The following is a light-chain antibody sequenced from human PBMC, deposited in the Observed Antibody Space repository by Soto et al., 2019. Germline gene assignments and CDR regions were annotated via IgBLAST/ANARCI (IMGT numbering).Light chain of an antibody. CDR1: SSDVGDYDF. V-gene: IGLV2-11*01. Sequence: QSALTQPRSVSGSPGQSVTNSCTATSSDVGDYDFVSWYQQHPAKAPKLMIYDVSKRPSGVPDRFSGSRSGNTASLTISGLQAEDEADYYCCSYAGSYTLYVFGTGTKVTVL. J-gene: IGLJ1*01. CDR3: CSYAGSYTLYV. CDR2: DVS.